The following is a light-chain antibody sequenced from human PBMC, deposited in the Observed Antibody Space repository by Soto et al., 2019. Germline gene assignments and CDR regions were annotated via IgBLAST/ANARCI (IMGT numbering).Light chain of an antibody. CDR2: LGS. V-gene: IGKV2-28*01. Sequence: DIVMTQSPLSLPVTPGEPASISCRSSQSLLHSNGYNYLDWYLQKQGQSPQLLIYLGSNRASGVPDRFSGSGSGTDFTMKISRVESEDVGVYYCMQALQTPYTLGEGTKLELK. J-gene: IGKJ2*01. CDR3: MQALQTPYT. CDR1: QSLLHSNGYNY.